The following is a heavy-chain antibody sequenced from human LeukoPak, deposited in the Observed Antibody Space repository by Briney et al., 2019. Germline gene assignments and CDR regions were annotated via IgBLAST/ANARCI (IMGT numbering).Heavy chain of an antibody. D-gene: IGHD1-26*01. V-gene: IGHV1-46*01. J-gene: IGHJ4*02. CDR2: INPDGGST. CDR3: ARDRSIVGATPYFDY. CDR1: GYTFTNYY. Sequence: ASLKVSCKASGYTFTNYYMHWVRQSPGQGLEWVRVINPDGGSTTYAQKFQGRVTMTWDTSTSTVYMDLSSLRSEDTAVYFCARDRSIVGATPYFDYWGQGTLVTVSS.